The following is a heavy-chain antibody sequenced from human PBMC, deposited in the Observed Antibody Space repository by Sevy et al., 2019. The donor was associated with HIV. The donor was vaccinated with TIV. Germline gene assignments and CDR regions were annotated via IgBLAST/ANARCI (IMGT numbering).Heavy chain of an antibody. CDR3: AKDLHPGSGSYPDY. CDR1: GFTFDDYT. D-gene: IGHD3-10*01. Sequence: GGSLRLSCAASGFTFDDYTMHWVRQAPGKGLEWVSLISWDGGSTYYADSVKGRFTISRDNSKNSLYLQMNSLRTEDTALYYCAKDLHPGSGSYPDYWGQGTLVTVSS. CDR2: ISWDGGST. J-gene: IGHJ4*02. V-gene: IGHV3-43*01.